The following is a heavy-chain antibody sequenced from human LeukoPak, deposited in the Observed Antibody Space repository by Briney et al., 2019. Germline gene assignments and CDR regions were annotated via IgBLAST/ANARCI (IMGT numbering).Heavy chain of an antibody. CDR2: IIPIFGTA. CDR1: GGTFSSYA. CDR3: GRAYQLPPDAFDI. V-gene: IGHV1-69*05. Sequence: GASVKVSCKASGGTFSSYAISWVRQAPGLGLEWMGRIIPIFGTANYAQKFQGRVTITTDESTSTAYMELSSLRSEDTAVYYCGRAYQLPPDAFDIWGQGTMVTVSS. D-gene: IGHD2-2*01. J-gene: IGHJ3*02.